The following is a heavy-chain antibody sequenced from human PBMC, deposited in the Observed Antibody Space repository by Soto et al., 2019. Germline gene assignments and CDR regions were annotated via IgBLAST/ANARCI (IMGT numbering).Heavy chain of an antibody. CDR1: VFTFNKYS. D-gene: IGHD7-27*01. V-gene: IGHV3-48*01. J-gene: IGHJ4*02. CDR2: ITDVSSII. CDR3: ARDLNWAFDY. Sequence: GGSLRLSCAASVFTFNKYSINWVRQAPGKWLEWFSYITDVSSIIXXADSVKGRXTVSRYNSKNSXYLQMXSLRAEDTAVYYCARDLNWAFDYWGQRTLVTVSS.